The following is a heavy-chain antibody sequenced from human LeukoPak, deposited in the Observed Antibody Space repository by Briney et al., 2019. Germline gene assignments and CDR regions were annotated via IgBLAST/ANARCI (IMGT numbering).Heavy chain of an antibody. V-gene: IGHV3-53*01. CDR1: GFTVSSNY. D-gene: IGHD6-13*01. Sequence: GGSLRLSCAASGFTVSSNYMSWVRQAPVKGLEWVSVIYGGGSTYYADSVKGRFTISRDSSKNTLYLQMNSLRAEDTAVYYCARDRGIAAALDYWGQGTLVTVSS. CDR2: IYGGGST. J-gene: IGHJ4*02. CDR3: ARDRGIAAALDY.